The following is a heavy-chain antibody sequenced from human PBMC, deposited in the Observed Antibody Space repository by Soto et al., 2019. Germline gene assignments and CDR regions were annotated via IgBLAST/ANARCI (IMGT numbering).Heavy chain of an antibody. J-gene: IGHJ4*01. D-gene: IGHD2-21*01. CDR3: VSRIPSWVFDY. Sequence: PGGSLRLSWGASGLSVSDNYMGWVRQAPGRGLEWVSVVYAGGDTHYADSVKGRFTISRDKSENTLYLQMNSLRDEDTGVYFCVSRIPSWVFDYWGLGTLVPVSS. CDR1: GLSVSDNY. CDR2: VYAGGDT. V-gene: IGHV3-53*01.